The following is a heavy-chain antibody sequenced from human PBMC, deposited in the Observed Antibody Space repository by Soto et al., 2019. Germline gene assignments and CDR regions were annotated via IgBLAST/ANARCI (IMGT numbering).Heavy chain of an antibody. CDR2: ISSSSSYI. Sequence: EVQLVESGGGLVKPGGSLRLSCAASGFTFSSYSMNWVRQAPGKGLEWVSSISSSSSYIYYADSVKGRFTISRDNAKSSLYLQMNSLGAEDTAVYYCATNPDYGDYGDAFDIWGQGTMVTVSS. CDR1: GFTFSSYS. CDR3: ATNPDYGDYGDAFDI. D-gene: IGHD4-17*01. J-gene: IGHJ3*02. V-gene: IGHV3-21*01.